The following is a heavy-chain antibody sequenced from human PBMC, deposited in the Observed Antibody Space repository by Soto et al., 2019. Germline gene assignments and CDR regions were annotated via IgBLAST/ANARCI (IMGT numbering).Heavy chain of an antibody. CDR1: GFTFSSYW. Sequence: EVQLVESGGGLVQPGGSLRLSCAASGFTFSSYWMSWVRQAPGKGLEWVANIKQDGSEKYYVDSVKGRFTISRDNAKNSLYLQMNGLRAEDTAVYYCAREDYDSSGYFYGMDVWGQGTTVTVSS. CDR2: IKQDGSEK. D-gene: IGHD3-22*01. J-gene: IGHJ6*02. V-gene: IGHV3-7*03. CDR3: AREDYDSSGYFYGMDV.